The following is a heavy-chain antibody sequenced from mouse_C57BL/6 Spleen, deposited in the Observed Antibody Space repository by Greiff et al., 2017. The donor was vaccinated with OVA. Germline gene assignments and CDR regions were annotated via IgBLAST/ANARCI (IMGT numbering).Heavy chain of an antibody. D-gene: IGHD1-1*01. Sequence: EVMLVESGGGLVKPGGSLKLSCAASGFTFSDYGMHWVRQAPEKGLEWVAYISSGSSTIYYADTVKGRFTISRDNAKNTLFLQMTSLRSEDTAMYYCARRDFITTVGAMDYWGQGTSVTVSS. CDR3: ARRDFITTVGAMDY. V-gene: IGHV5-17*01. CDR2: ISSGSSTI. J-gene: IGHJ4*01. CDR1: GFTFSDYG.